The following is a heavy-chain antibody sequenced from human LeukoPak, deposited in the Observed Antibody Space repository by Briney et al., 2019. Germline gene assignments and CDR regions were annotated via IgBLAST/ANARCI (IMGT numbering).Heavy chain of an antibody. CDR3: ASTYSSGWYGMDI. CDR1: GFTFSTFA. Sequence: PGGSLRLSCAASGFTFSTFAMIWVRQPPGKGLEWIGEINHSGSTNYNPSLKSRVTISVDTSKNQFSLKLSSVTAADTAVYYCASTYSSGWYGMDIWGKGTTVTISS. J-gene: IGHJ6*04. CDR2: INHSGST. D-gene: IGHD6-19*01. V-gene: IGHV4-34*01.